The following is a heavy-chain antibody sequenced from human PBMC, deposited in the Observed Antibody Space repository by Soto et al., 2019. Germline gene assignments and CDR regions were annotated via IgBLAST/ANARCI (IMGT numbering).Heavy chain of an antibody. CDR3: ARIGRIPLNYDAFDI. J-gene: IGHJ3*02. CDR1: GGSISSGGYY. D-gene: IGHD1-7*01. V-gene: IGHV4-31*03. CDR2: IYYSGST. Sequence: PSETLSLTCTVSGGSISSGGYYWSWIRQHPGKGLEWIGYIYYSGSTYYNLSLKSRVTISVDTSKNQFSLKLSSVTAADTAAYYCARIGRIPLNYDAFDIWGQGTMVTVSS.